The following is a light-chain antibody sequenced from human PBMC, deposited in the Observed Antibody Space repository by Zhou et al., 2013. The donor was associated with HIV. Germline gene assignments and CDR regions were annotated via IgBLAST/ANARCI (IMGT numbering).Light chain of an antibody. CDR1: SSDIGSYNL. CDR3: CSYAGSSTYV. CDR2: EVS. V-gene: IGLV2-23*02. Sequence: QSALTQPASVSGSPGQSISIPCTGISSDIGSYNLVSCYQQYPGKAPKLMIYEVSKRPSGVSNRFSGSKSGNTASLTISGLQAEDEADYYCCSYAGSSTYVFGTGTKVTVL. J-gene: IGLJ1*01.